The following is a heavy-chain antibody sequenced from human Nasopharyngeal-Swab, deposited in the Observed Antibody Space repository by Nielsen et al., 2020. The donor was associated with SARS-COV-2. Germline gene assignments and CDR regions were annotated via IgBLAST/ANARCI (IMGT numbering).Heavy chain of an antibody. J-gene: IGHJ6*02. D-gene: IGHD1-26*01. CDR1: GFTFSSYS. Sequence: GESLKISCAASGFTFSSYSMNWVRQALGKGLEWVSSISSSSSYIYYADSVKGRFTISRDNAKNSLYLQMNSLRAEDTAVYYCARSKHSGSYYYGMDVWGQGTTVTVSS. CDR3: ARSKHSGSYYYGMDV. V-gene: IGHV3-21*01. CDR2: ISSSSSYI.